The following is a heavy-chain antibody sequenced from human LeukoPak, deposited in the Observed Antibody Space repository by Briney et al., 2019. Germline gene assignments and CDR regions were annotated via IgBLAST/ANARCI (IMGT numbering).Heavy chain of an antibody. Sequence: GASVKVSCKASGYTFTSYYMHWVRQAPGQGLEWMGIINPSGGSTSYAQKFQGRVTMTRDTSTSTVYMELSSLRSEDTAVYYCARVVSYYDSSGYSPLDYWGQGTLVTVSS. CDR3: ARVVSYYDSSGYSPLDY. V-gene: IGHV1-46*01. J-gene: IGHJ4*02. CDR1: GYTFTSYY. D-gene: IGHD3-22*01. CDR2: INPSGGST.